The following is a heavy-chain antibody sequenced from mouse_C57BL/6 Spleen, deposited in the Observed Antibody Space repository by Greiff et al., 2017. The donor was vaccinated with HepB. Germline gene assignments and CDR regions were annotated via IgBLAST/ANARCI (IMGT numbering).Heavy chain of an antibody. CDR1: GYTFTDYA. D-gene: IGHD1-1*01. Sequence: QVQLKQSGPELVRPGVSVKISCKGSGYTFTDYAMHWVKQSHAKSLEWIGVISTYYGDASYNQKFKDKATMTVDKSSSTAYMELARLNSEDSAVFYWARSELRKGYFDYWGQGTTLTVSS. CDR2: ISTYYGDA. CDR3: ARSELRKGYFDY. V-gene: IGHV1-67*01. J-gene: IGHJ2*01.